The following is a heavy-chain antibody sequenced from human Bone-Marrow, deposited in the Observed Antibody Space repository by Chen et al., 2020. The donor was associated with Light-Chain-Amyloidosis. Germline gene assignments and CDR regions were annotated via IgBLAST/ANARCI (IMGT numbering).Heavy chain of an antibody. V-gene: IGHV1-3*01. D-gene: IGHD5-12*01. CDR3: ARGSGYDMAD. Sequence: QVQLVQSGAEVKKPGASLQVSCKASGYSFTNYVIHWVRQAPGQGLEWMGWIHAGNGNTKYSDMWHGRVSFSRDTSATTAYMDMITLRSDETAVYYCARGSGYDMADWGQGTLVTVSS. CDR2: IHAGNGNT. CDR1: GYSFTNYV. J-gene: IGHJ4*02.